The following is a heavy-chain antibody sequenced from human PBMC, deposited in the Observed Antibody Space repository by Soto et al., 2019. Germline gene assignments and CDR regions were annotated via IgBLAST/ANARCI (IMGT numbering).Heavy chain of an antibody. CDR2: IIPMFGTP. Sequence: QVQLEQSGAEVKKAGSSVNVSCKAFGGSVNSHAISWVRQAPGQGLEWMGGIIPMFGTPTYAQKFQGGVTISAEESKSTVYLYLSILRSEDTALYYSARSRNRAELNDYCRNCHGLDIWGQGTMVTVSS. D-gene: IGHD4-4*01. V-gene: IGHV1-69*01. J-gene: IGHJ3*02. CDR3: ARSRNRAELNDYCRNCHGLDI. CDR1: GGSVNSHA.